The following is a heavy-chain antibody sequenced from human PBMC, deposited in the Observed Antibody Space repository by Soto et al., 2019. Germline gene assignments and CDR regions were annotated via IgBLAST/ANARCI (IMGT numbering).Heavy chain of an antibody. CDR1: GDTFSTFA. CDR3: AIITRITGTSASQYAMAA. CDR2: IIPIFGTP. Sequence: SVKVSCKASGDTFSTFAISWVRQAPGQGLEWMGGIIPIFGTPDYAQHFPGRVTISADESTRTAYLELSSLRPEDTAVHYCAIITRITGTSASQYAMAAWAQEPRVT. V-gene: IGHV1-69*13. J-gene: IGHJ6*02. D-gene: IGHD1-20*01.